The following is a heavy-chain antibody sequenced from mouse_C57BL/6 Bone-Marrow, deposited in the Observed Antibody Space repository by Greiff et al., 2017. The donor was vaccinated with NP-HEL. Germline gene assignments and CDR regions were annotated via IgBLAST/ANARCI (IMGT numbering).Heavy chain of an antibody. Sequence: DVKLVESGGGLVQPKGSLKLSCAASGFSFNTYAMNWVRQAPGKGLEWVARIRSKSNNYATYYADSVKDRFTISRDDSESMLYLQMNNLKTEDTAMYYCVRNYGSSSWYFDVWGTGTTVTVSS. CDR3: VRNYGSSSWYFDV. V-gene: IGHV10-1*01. CDR2: IRSKSNNYAT. CDR1: GFSFNTYA. J-gene: IGHJ1*03. D-gene: IGHD1-1*01.